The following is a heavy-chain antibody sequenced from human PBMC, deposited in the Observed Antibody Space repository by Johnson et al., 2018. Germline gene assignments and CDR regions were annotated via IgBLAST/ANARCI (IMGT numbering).Heavy chain of an antibody. CDR1: GFTFSRYA. Sequence: VQLVESGGGLAQPGGSLRLSCAASGFTFSRYAMAWVRQGPGKGLEWVSSITYSGAGTYYAGSGKGRFTISRENSKNTVYLQMNSLSAEHTAVYYCAKGGALGFPYHHLDVWGKGTTVTGSS. CDR2: ITYSGAGT. V-gene: IGHV3-23*04. CDR3: AKGGALGFPYHHLDV. J-gene: IGHJ6*03. D-gene: IGHD4/OR15-4a*01.